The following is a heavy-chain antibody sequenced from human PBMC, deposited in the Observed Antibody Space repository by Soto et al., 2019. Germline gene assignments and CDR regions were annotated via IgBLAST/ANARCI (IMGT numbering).Heavy chain of an antibody. J-gene: IGHJ4*02. D-gene: IGHD6-19*01. Sequence: SETLSLSCAVSGGSISSGDYYWSWIRQPPGKGLEWIGYIYYIGSTYYNPSLKRRVTISVDTSKNQLSLKLSSVTAADTVVYYCASVSGWSPDYWGQAALVTV. CDR2: IYYIGST. V-gene: IGHV4-30-4*01. CDR1: GGSISSGDYY. CDR3: ASVSGWSPDY.